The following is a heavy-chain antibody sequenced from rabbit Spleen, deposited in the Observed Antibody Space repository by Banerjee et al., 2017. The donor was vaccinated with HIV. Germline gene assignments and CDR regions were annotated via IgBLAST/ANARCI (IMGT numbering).Heavy chain of an antibody. CDR2: IRSGGSGTT. V-gene: IGHV1S45*01. D-gene: IGHD6-1*01. Sequence: QEQLVESGGGLVKPEGSLKLSCTASGFSFSDKAVMCWVRQAPGKGLEWIGCIRSGGSGTTYSATWAKGRFTISRSSSTTVTLQMTTLTAADTATYFCAREDVYGYPFPTKLWGPGTLVTVS. CDR1: GFSFSDKAV. CDR3: AREDVYGYPFPTKL. J-gene: IGHJ4*01.